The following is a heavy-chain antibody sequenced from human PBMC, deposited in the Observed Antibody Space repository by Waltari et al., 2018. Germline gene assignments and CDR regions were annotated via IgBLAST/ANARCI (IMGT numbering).Heavy chain of an antibody. J-gene: IGHJ3*02. CDR3: ARDLNWNYDDAFDI. V-gene: IGHV1-69*01. CDR2: IIPIFGTA. Sequence: QVQLVQSGAEVKKPGASVKVSCKASGYTFIDYYIHWVRQAPEQGLEWMGGIIPIFGTANYAQKFQGRVTITADESTSTAYMELSSLRSEDTAVYYCARDLNWNYDDAFDIWGQGTMVTVSS. CDR1: GYTFIDYY. D-gene: IGHD1-7*01.